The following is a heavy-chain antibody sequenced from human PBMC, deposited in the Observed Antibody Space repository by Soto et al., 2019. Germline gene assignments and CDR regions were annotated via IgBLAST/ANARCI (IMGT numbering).Heavy chain of an antibody. D-gene: IGHD2-21*02. CDR1: RYSFTTYW. V-gene: IGHV5-51*01. J-gene: IGHJ3*02. CDR3: ATDFYSVGDSEAFYS. CDR2: VYPGDSHT. Sequence: PGEALKISCKGSRYSFTTYWIAWVRQMHGKCREWMGIVYPGDSHTTYSPSFQDQAIISADKSISTADLQWSSLKASDNAMYYCATDFYSVGDSEAFYSWGQGTMVTVSS.